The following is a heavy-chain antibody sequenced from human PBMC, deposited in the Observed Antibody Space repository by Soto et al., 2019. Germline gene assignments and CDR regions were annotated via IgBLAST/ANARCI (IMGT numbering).Heavy chain of an antibody. D-gene: IGHD3-16*01. CDR2: ITPMYDTK. J-gene: IGHJ5*02. CDR3: ARGGTLKPFDP. V-gene: IGHV1-69*12. CDR1: GGTFSSYS. Sequence: QVQLVQSGPEVTKPGSSVKVSCKTSGGTFSSYSLNWVRQAPGQGPEWMGVITPMYDTKNYAQRFRGRVTFTADESTSTVYMELTRATSDDTAMYFCARGGTLKPFDPWGQGTLVTVSS.